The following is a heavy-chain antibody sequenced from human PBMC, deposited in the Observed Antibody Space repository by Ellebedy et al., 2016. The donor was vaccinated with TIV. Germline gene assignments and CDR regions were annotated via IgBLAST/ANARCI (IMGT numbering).Heavy chain of an antibody. CDR2: ISGSGDST. V-gene: IGHV3-23*01. Sequence: GGSLRLXCAASGFTFSTYAMKWVRQAPGKGLECVSSISGSGDSTYYADSVKGRFTISRDNSKNTLYLQMNSLRAEDSAVYYCAKDRRDGTDYWGQGTLVTVSS. J-gene: IGHJ4*02. D-gene: IGHD1-1*01. CDR3: AKDRRDGTDY. CDR1: GFTFSTYA.